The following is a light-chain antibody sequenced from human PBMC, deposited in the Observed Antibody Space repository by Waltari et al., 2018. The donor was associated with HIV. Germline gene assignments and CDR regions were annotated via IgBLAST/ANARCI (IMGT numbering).Light chain of an antibody. CDR1: QSVSSSY. V-gene: IGKV3-20*01. Sequence: EIVLTQSPGTLSLSPGERATLSCRASQSVSSSYLAWYQQKPGQAPRLLIYDTSSRATGIPDRFSGSGSGTDFTLTISRLEPEDFVVYYCQQYGSSLIFTFGPGTKVDIK. J-gene: IGKJ3*01. CDR3: QQYGSSLIFT. CDR2: DTS.